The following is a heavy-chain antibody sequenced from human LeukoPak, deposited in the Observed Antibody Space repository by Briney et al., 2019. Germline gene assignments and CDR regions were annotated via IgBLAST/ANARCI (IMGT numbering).Heavy chain of an antibody. J-gene: IGHJ4*02. D-gene: IGHD3-22*01. CDR2: ISSSSSYI. CDR1: GFTFSSYS. V-gene: IGHV3-21*01. CDR3: ARAAYYYDSSGFGDY. Sequence: PGESLRLSCAASGFTFSSYSMSWVRQAPGKGLEWVSSISSSSSYIYYADSVKGRFTISRDNAKNSLYLQMNSLRAEDTTVYYCARAAYYYDSSGFGDYWGQGTLVTVSS.